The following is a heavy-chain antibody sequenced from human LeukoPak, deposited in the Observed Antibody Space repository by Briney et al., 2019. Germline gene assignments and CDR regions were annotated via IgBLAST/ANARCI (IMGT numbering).Heavy chain of an antibody. J-gene: IGHJ4*02. D-gene: IGHD6-19*01. CDR2: VYYNGNT. CDR1: GGSLSNYY. V-gene: IGHV4-59*01. Sequence: SETLSLTCIVSGGSLSNYYWSWIRQPPGKGLEGIGYVYYNGNTNYNPSLKSRVIISVDTTKKQIYLKLSSVTAADTAIYYCARDWAGTSYFDHWGQGALFTASS. CDR3: ARDWAGTSYFDH.